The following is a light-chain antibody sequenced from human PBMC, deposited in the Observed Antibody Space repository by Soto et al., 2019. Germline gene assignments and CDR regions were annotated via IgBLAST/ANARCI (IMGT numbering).Light chain of an antibody. CDR3: QQSFSTPIT. CDR1: QIITSY. J-gene: IGKJ5*01. Sequence: DIPMTQSPSSLSASVGDRVTITCRASQIITSYLNWYQQKPGKAPKSLIYAASNLQSGVPSRFSGSGSGTDFTLTISSLQPEDFATYYCQQSFSTPITFGQGTRLEI. CDR2: AAS. V-gene: IGKV1-39*01.